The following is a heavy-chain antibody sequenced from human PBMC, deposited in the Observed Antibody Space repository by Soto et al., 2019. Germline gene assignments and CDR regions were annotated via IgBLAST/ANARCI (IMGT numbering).Heavy chain of an antibody. CDR1: GGSFSGYY. CDR2: INHSGST. Sequence: QVQLQQWGAGLLKPSETLSLTCAVYGGSFSGYYWSWIRQPPGKGLEWIGEINHSGSTNYNPSLKSRVTISVDTSKNQFSLKLSSVTAADTAVYYCARGRITMVRGVPHLDYWGQGTLVTVSS. D-gene: IGHD3-10*01. CDR3: ARGRITMVRGVPHLDY. V-gene: IGHV4-34*01. J-gene: IGHJ4*02.